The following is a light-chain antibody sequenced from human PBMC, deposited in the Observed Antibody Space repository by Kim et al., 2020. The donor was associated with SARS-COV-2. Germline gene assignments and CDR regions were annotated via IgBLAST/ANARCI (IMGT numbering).Light chain of an antibody. CDR3: QQSYSTVT. Sequence: DIQMTQSPSSLSASVGDRVTITCRASESINRYLNWYQQKPGKAPNLLISAASTLQGGVPSRFSGSGSGTEFTLTISSLQPEDFGTYYCQQSYSTVTFGGGTKVDIK. CDR1: ESINRY. V-gene: IGKV1-39*01. J-gene: IGKJ4*01. CDR2: AAS.